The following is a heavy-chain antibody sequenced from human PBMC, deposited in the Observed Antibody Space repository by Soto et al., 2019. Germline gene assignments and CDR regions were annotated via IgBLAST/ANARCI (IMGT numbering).Heavy chain of an antibody. CDR3: ASCITIFGVVGIRQYFDL. V-gene: IGHV1-69*02. J-gene: IGHJ2*01. CDR1: GGTFSSYT. CDR2: IIPILGIA. D-gene: IGHD3-3*01. Sequence: QVQLVQSGAEVKKPGSSVKVSCKASGGTFSSYTISWVRQAPGQGLEWMGRIIPILGIANYAQKFQGRVTITADKSTSTAYMELSRLRSEDTAVYYCASCITIFGVVGIRQYFDLWGRGTLVTVSS.